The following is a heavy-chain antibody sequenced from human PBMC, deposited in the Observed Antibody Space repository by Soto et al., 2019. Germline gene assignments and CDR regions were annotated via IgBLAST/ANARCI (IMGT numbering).Heavy chain of an antibody. CDR1: GGSISSSSYY. D-gene: IGHD6-19*01. CDR3: ARRVAVAVPTENFDY. CDR2: IYYSGST. Sequence: QLLESGPGLVKPSETLSLTCTVSGGSISSSSYYWGWIRQPPGKGLEWIGSIYYSGSTYYNPSLKSRVTISVDTSKNQFSLKLSSVTAADTAVYYCARRVAVAVPTENFDYWGQGTLVTVSS. V-gene: IGHV4-39*01. J-gene: IGHJ4*02.